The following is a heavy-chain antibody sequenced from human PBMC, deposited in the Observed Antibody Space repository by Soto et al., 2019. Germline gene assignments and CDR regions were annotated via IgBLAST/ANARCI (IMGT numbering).Heavy chain of an antibody. CDR1: GFTFSHYG. Sequence: GGSLRLSCAASGFTFSHYGMHWVRQAPGKGLEWVALISYDASNKYYADSVKGRFTISRDNSKKTLYLHMNSLRPEDTAAYYCAKSLVLTTGVTPDYWGQGTLVTVSS. J-gene: IGHJ4*02. CDR3: AKSLVLTTGVTPDY. V-gene: IGHV3-30*18. D-gene: IGHD4-17*01. CDR2: ISYDASNK.